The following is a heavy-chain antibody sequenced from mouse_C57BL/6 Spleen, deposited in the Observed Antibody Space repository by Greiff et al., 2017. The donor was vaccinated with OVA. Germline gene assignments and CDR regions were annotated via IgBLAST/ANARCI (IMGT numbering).Heavy chain of an antibody. Sequence: QVQLKQSGAELARPGASVKLSCKASGYTFTSYGISWVKQRTGQGLEWIGEIYPRSGNTYYNEKFKGKATLTADKSSSTAYMELRSLTSEDSAVYFCARWATTVVDDAMDDWGQGTSGTVSS. V-gene: IGHV1-81*01. CDR2: IYPRSGNT. CDR3: ARWATTVVDDAMDD. D-gene: IGHD1-1*01. J-gene: IGHJ4*01. CDR1: GYTFTSYG.